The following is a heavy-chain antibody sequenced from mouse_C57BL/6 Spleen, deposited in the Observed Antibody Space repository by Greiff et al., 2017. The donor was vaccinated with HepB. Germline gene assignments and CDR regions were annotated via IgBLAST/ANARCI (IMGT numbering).Heavy chain of an antibody. V-gene: IGHV1-20*01. CDR2: INPYNGDT. CDR1: GYSFTGYF. J-gene: IGHJ1*03. D-gene: IGHD2-5*01. Sequence: VQLQQSGPELVKPGDSVKISCKASGYSFTGYFMNWVMQSHGKSLEWIGRINPYNGDTFYNQKFKGKATLTVDKSSSTAHMELRSLTSEDSSVYYCARGGSNSWYFDVWGTVTTVTVSS. CDR3: ARGGSNSWYFDV.